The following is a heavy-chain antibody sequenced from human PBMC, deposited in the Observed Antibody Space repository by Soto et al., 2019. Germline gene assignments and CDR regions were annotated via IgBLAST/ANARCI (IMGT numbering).Heavy chain of an antibody. CDR3: AKAVVTAANEAYYFDY. D-gene: IGHD2-2*01. CDR2: MIPIFGTA. V-gene: IGHV1-69*01. J-gene: IGHJ4*02. CDR1: GDTFSSYA. Sequence: QVQLVQSGAGVKKPGSSVKVSCKASGDTFSSYAISWVRQAPGQGLEWMAGMIPIFGTANYAQKVKGRVTITTDESTSTAYMDLSSLRSEDTAVYYCAKAVVTAANEAYYFDYWGQGTLVTVSS.